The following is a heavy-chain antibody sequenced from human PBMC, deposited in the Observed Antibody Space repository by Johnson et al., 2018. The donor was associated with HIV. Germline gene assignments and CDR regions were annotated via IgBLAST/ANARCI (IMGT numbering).Heavy chain of an antibody. J-gene: IGHJ3*02. CDR2: ISSSGSNI. CDR1: GSTFSDYY. CDR3: ARVGANFDAFDI. Sequence: QVQLVESGGGLVKPGGSLRLSCAPSGSTFSDYYMSWMRQAPGQGLEWVSYISSSGSNIYKADSVKGRFTISRDHAKNSLFLQMNSLRDEDTAVYYCARVGANFDAFDIGGQGTMVTVSS. D-gene: IGHD4/OR15-4a*01. V-gene: IGHV3-11*04.